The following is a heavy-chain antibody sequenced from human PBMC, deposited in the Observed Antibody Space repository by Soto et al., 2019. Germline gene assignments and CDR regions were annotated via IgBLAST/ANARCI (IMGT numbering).Heavy chain of an antibody. CDR3: AKGPAIVLVPAAMNYYYGMDV. CDR1: GFTFSSYG. V-gene: IGHV3-30*18. Sequence: QVQLVDSGGGVLQPGRSLRLSCAAAGFTFSSYGMHWVRQAPGKGLEWVAVISYAGSNKYYADSVKGRFTISRDNSKNTLYLQMNILRAEDTAVYYCAKGPAIVLVPAAMNYYYGMDVWGQGTTVTVSS. CDR2: ISYAGSNK. J-gene: IGHJ6*02. D-gene: IGHD2-2*01.